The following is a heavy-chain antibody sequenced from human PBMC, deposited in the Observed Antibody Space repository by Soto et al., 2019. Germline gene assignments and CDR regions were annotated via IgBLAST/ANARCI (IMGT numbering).Heavy chain of an antibody. J-gene: IGHJ3*02. CDR2: INSDGSST. V-gene: IGHV3-74*01. Sequence: GGSLRLSCAASGFTFSSYWMHWVRQAPGKGLVWVSRINSDGSSTSYADSVKGRFTISRDNAKNTLYLQMNSLRAEDTAVYYCARDLRTDIGGDQDAFDIWGQGTMVTVS. D-gene: IGHD2-21*02. CDR3: ARDLRTDIGGDQDAFDI. CDR1: GFTFSSYW.